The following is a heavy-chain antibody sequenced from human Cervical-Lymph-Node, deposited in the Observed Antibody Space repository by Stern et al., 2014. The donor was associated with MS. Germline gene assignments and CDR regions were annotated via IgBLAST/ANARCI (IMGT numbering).Heavy chain of an antibody. D-gene: IGHD2-15*01. Sequence: VQLVESGPGLVKPSETLSLTCSVSGGSISRHYWSWIRQPPGKGLEWIGYIYDNGRTKNNPSLESRVTISVDTPKTQVPQKLSSVTAADTAVYYCARHPLLRWLDSWGQGTLVTVSS. CDR3: ARHPLLRWLDS. J-gene: IGHJ4*02. CDR2: IYDNGRT. CDR1: GGSISRHY. V-gene: IGHV4-59*08.